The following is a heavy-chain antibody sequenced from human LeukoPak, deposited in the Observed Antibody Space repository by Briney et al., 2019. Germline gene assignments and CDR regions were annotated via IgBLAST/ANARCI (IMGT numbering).Heavy chain of an antibody. D-gene: IGHD3-9*01. CDR2: ISSSSSYI. V-gene: IGHV3-21*01. Sequence: PGGSLRLSCAASGFTFSSYSMNWVRQAPGKGLEWVSSISSSSSYIYYADSVKGRFTISRDNAKNSLYLQMNSLRAEDTAVYYCARDQEEVLRYFDWLSPPSSFDYWGQGILVTVSS. J-gene: IGHJ4*02. CDR3: ARDQEEVLRYFDWLSPPSSFDY. CDR1: GFTFSSYS.